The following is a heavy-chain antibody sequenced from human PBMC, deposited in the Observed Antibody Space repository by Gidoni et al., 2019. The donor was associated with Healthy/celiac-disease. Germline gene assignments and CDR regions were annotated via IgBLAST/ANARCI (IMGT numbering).Heavy chain of an antibody. D-gene: IGHD3-22*01. CDR1: GGSFSGYY. J-gene: IGHJ5*02. CDR2: INHSGST. CDR3: ARGRITMIVVRWFDP. V-gene: IGHV4-34*01. Sequence: QVQLQQWGAGLLKPSETLSLTCAVYGGSFSGYYWSWIRQPPGKGLEWIGEINHSGSTNYNPSLKSRVTISVDTSKNQFSLKLSSVTAADTAVYYCARGRITMIVVRWFDPWGQGTLVTVSS.